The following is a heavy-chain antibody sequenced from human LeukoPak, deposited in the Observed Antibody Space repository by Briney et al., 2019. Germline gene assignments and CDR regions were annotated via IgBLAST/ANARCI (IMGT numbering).Heavy chain of an antibody. CDR3: ARGPNSNWSGLDF. J-gene: IGHJ4*02. Sequence: GGSLRLSCTASGFSFSSHWMHWARQLPGKGLVWVSRISPTGSTTSYADSVKGRFTVSRDNAKNTLYLQVNNLRAEDTAVYYCARGPNSNWSGLDFWGQGTLLTVSS. CDR1: GFSFSSHW. D-gene: IGHD6-6*01. CDR2: ISPTGSTT. V-gene: IGHV3-74*01.